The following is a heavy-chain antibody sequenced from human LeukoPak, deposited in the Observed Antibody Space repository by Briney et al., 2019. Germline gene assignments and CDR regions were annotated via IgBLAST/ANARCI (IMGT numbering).Heavy chain of an antibody. Sequence: GGSLRLSCAASGFTVSSNYMSWVRQAPGKGLEWVSVIYSGGSTYYADSVKGRFTISRDNSKNTLYLQMNSLRAEDTAVYYCAGGQVGATDWFDPWGQGTLVTVSS. D-gene: IGHD1-26*01. CDR1: GFTVSSNY. J-gene: IGHJ5*02. CDR3: AGGQVGATDWFDP. CDR2: IYSGGST. V-gene: IGHV3-53*01.